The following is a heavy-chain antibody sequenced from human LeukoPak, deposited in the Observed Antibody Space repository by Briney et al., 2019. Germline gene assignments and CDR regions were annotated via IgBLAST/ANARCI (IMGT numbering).Heavy chain of an antibody. V-gene: IGHV3-66*01. D-gene: IGHD3-10*01. CDR2: IYSGGST. Sequence: GGSLRLSCAASGFTVSSNYMSWVRQAPGKGLEWVSVIYSGGSTYYADSVKGRFTTSRDNSKNTLYLQMNSLRAEDTAVYYCARDRGGYYGSGSYGTDYWGQGTLVTVSS. J-gene: IGHJ4*02. CDR1: GFTVSSNY. CDR3: ARDRGGYYGSGSYGTDY.